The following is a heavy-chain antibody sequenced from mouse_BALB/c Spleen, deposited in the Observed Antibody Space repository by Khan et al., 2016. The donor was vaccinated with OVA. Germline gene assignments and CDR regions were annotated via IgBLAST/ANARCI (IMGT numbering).Heavy chain of an antibody. V-gene: IGHV1S132*01. Sequence: QVQLKQSGAELVKPGASVKLSCKTSGYTFTSYWIQWVKQWPGQGLGWIGQIFPGTGTTYYNENFTGQATLTTDTSSTTAYMQLSSLSSEASAVYFSAWGYVGNYIFAYWGQGTLVTVSA. D-gene: IGHD1-1*02. CDR3: AWGYVGNYIFAY. CDR1: GYTFTSYW. CDR2: IFPGTGTT. J-gene: IGHJ3*01.